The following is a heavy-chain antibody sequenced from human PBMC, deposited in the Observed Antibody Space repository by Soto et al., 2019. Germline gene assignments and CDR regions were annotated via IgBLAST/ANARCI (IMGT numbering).Heavy chain of an antibody. J-gene: IGHJ6*02. D-gene: IGHD6-25*01. Sequence: QVQLVQSGAEVKKPGASVKVSCKASGYIFTSYDINWVRQASGQGLEWMGWMNPNSANAGYAQKFQGRVTMTRDTFITPADMERSCLRSDDTAVYFCAKVSGAKSRPYYYFGMDVWGQGTTVTVSS. CDR2: MNPNSANA. CDR1: GYIFTSYD. CDR3: AKVSGAKSRPYYYFGMDV. V-gene: IGHV1-8*01.